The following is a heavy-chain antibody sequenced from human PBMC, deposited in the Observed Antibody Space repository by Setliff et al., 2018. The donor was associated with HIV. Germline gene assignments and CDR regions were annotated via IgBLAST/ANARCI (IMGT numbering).Heavy chain of an antibody. V-gene: IGHV3-74*01. Sequence: GESLKISCAASGFSFSDFWMHWVRQVPGKGLAWVSRVYSAGTTTTYADSVKGRFTNSRDNGKNTLYLQMNSLRAEDSAVYYCASSYGDYDAFHIWGQGTMVTVSS. CDR2: VYSAGTTT. J-gene: IGHJ3*02. D-gene: IGHD4-17*01. CDR1: GFSFSDFW. CDR3: ASSYGDYDAFHI.